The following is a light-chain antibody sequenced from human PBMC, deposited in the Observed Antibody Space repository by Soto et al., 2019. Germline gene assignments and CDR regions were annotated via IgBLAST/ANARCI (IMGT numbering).Light chain of an antibody. V-gene: IGKV1-39*01. CDR1: QSIRTY. Sequence: DIQMTQSPSSLSASVGDRVTITCRASQSIRTYLNWYQQKPGKAPKFLIYAASTLQSGVPSRFSGSGSGTDFTPTISSLQPEDFATYYCQQTYSNPRTFGQGTKVEIK. CDR2: AAS. J-gene: IGKJ1*01. CDR3: QQTYSNPRT.